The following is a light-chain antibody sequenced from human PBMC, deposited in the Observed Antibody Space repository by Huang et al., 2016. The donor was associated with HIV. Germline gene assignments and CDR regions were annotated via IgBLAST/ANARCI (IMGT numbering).Light chain of an antibody. CDR3: QHYRVWPPVYT. V-gene: IGKV3-15*01. J-gene: IGKJ2*01. CDR1: QTVSSN. Sequence: EIVMTQSPATLSVSPGERATLSCRASQTVSSNLAWYQQKPGQAPRCLIYAASTRATDIPARFSGSGSGTEFTLTISSLQSEDFAVYYCQHYRVWPPVYTFGQGTKLEIK. CDR2: AAS.